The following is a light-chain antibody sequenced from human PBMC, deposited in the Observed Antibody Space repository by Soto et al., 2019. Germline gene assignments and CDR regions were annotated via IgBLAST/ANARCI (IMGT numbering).Light chain of an antibody. Sequence: VDRVTIPCRASQSISSWLAWYQQKPGKAPKLLIYDASSLESGVPSRFSGSGSGTEFTLTISSLQPDDFATYYCQQYNSWTFGQGTKVDIK. CDR2: DAS. J-gene: IGKJ1*01. CDR1: QSISSW. CDR3: QQYNSWT. V-gene: IGKV1-5*01.